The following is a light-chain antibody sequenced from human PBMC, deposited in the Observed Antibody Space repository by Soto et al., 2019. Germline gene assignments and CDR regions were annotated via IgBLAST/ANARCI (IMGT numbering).Light chain of an antibody. V-gene: IGKV3D-20*02. CDR1: QSVSSSY. CDR3: QQRSNWPPIT. J-gene: IGKJ5*01. Sequence: EIVLTQSPGTLSLSPGERATLSCRASQSVSSSYLAWYQQKPGQAPRLLIYAASTRHTGIPDRFSGSGSGTDFTLTINSLEPEDFAVYYCQQRSNWPPITFGQGTRLEIK. CDR2: AAS.